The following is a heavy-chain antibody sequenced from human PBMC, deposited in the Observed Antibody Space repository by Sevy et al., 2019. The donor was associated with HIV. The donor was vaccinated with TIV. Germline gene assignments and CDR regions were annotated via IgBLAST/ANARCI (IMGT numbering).Heavy chain of an antibody. CDR3: ARNTYYYDTTGYGAFDL. V-gene: IGHV3-20*04. CDR1: GFTFSDYA. CDR2: MNWKGDNT. J-gene: IGHJ3*01. D-gene: IGHD3-22*01. Sequence: GGSLRLSCAGSGFTFSDYAMSWVRQRPGQGLEWVSSMNWKGDNTGYADSLKGRFTISRDKAKNSLYLDMESLRVEDTALYYCARNTYYYDTTGYGAFDLWGQGTLVTVSS.